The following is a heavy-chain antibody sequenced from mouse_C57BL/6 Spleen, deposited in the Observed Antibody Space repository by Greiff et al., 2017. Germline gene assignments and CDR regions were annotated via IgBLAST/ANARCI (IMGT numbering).Heavy chain of an antibody. CDR1: GYTFTSYW. CDR3: ARSERGYFDD. CDR2: IYPNSGST. V-gene: IGHV1-64*01. Sequence: VQLQQPGAELVKPGASVKLSCKASGYTFTSYWMHWVKQRPGQGLEWIGMIYPNSGSTNYNEKFKSKATLTVDKSSSTAYMQLSRLTSEDSAVYCCARSERGYFDDWGQGTTLTVSS. J-gene: IGHJ2*01.